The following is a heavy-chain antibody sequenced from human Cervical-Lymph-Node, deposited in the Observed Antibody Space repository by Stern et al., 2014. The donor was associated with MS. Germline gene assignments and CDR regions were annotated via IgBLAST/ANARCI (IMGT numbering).Heavy chain of an antibody. CDR1: GYRFSTFY. J-gene: IGHJ4*02. CDR2: IDPGSGDT. V-gene: IGHV1-2*06. D-gene: IGHD3-16*02. Sequence: VQLGQSGAEVKKPGASVKVSCKASGYRFSTFYLHWLRQAPGQGLQWIGRIDPGSGDTTSSQTFQGRLTMTTDRSITTAYLELSGLRSDDTAVYYCARIYCSGDECYHSFDTWGQGTLVTVSS. CDR3: ARIYCSGDECYHSFDT.